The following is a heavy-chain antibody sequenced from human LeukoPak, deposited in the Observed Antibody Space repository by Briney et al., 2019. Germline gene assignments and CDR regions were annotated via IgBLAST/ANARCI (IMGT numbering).Heavy chain of an antibody. D-gene: IGHD4-17*01. J-gene: IGHJ4*02. CDR1: GFTVGSNY. CDR3: ARLNFGDDY. V-gene: IGHV3-66*01. CDR2: IYGSTSA. Sequence: GGSLRLSCAASGFTVGSNYINWVRQAPGKGLGWVSLIYGSTSADYADSVKGRFTISRDTSMNTVYLQMNSLRAEDTAVYYCARLNFGDDYWGRGTLVTVSS.